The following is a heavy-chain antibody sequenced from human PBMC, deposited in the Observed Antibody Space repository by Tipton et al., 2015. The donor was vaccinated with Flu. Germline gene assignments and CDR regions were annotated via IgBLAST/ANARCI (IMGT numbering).Heavy chain of an antibody. D-gene: IGHD3-22*01. CDR1: GYSFTNYW. CDR3: ARGTGYYYDTHGYSAF. CDR2: IYPGDSDT. J-gene: IGHJ4*02. Sequence: VQLVQSGAEVKKPGESLKISCKGSGYSFTNYWIGWERQMPGKGLEWMGIIYPGDSDTRYSPSFQGQVSISVDKSITTAYLQWSSLKASDTAMYYCARGTGYYYDTHGYSAFWGLGTLVTVSS. V-gene: IGHV5-51*01.